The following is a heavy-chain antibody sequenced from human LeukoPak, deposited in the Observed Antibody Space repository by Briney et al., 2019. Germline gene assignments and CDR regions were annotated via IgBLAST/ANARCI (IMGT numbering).Heavy chain of an antibody. V-gene: IGHV4-31*03. CDR3: ARGTYSGYTIAQYFDY. D-gene: IGHD5-12*01. CDR1: GGSISSGGYY. CDR2: IYYSGST. Sequence: PSQTLSLTCTVSGGSISSGGYYGSWVRQHPGKGLEWIAYIYYSGSTYYNPSLKSRVTISVDTSKNQFSLKLSSVTAADTAVYYCARGTYSGYTIAQYFDYWGQGTLVTVSS. J-gene: IGHJ4*02.